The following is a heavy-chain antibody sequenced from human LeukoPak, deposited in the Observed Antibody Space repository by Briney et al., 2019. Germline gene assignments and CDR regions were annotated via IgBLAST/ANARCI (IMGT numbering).Heavy chain of an antibody. V-gene: IGHV3-7*03. Sequence: PGGSLRLSCAASGFTFSSYWMSWVRQAPGKGLEWVANIKQDGSEKYYVDSVKGRFTISRDNAKNSLYLQMNSLRTEDTALYYCAKDEDSGSYLHWGQGTLVTVSS. CDR2: IKQDGSEK. D-gene: IGHD1-26*01. J-gene: IGHJ4*02. CDR1: GFTFSSYW. CDR3: AKDEDSGSYLH.